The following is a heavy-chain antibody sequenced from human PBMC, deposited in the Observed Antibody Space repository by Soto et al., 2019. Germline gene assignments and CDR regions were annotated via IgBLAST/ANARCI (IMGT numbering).Heavy chain of an antibody. CDR2: VWFDGSNT. V-gene: IGHV3-33*01. CDR3: ARAPLYRSGCDY. J-gene: IGHJ4*02. CDR1: GFTFSSYG. D-gene: IGHD6-19*01. Sequence: QVQLVESGGGVVQPGRSLRLSCAASGFTFSSYGMHWVRQAPGKGLEWVAVVWFDGSNTYYADSVKGRFTISRDNSKNTLWLQMNRLRAEDTAVYYCARAPLYRSGCDYWGQGTLVTVSS.